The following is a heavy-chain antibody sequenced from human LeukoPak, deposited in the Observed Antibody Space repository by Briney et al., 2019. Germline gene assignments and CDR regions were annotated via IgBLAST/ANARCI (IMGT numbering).Heavy chain of an antibody. D-gene: IGHD3-22*01. CDR3: AKEMNYYNSSGYYLEWFDP. Sequence: GGSLRLSCAASGFTFSRYAMTWVRQAPGKGLEWVSTINNSGGSTYYADSVKGRFTISRDDSRNTLYLQMSSLRAEDTAVYYCAKEMNYYNSSGYYLEWFDPWGQGTLVTVSS. V-gene: IGHV3-23*01. J-gene: IGHJ5*02. CDR1: GFTFSRYA. CDR2: INNSGGST.